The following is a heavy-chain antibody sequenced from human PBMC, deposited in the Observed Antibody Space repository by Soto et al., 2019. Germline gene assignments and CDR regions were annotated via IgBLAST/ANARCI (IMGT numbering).Heavy chain of an antibody. CDR1: GFTFSAYY. J-gene: IGHJ4*02. V-gene: IGHV3-11*01. D-gene: IGHD2-15*01. CDR2: ISSSDNTI. Sequence: QVQLVESGGGLVKPGGSLRLSCAASGFTFSAYYMNCIRQAPGKGLEWGSNISSSDNTIYYADSVKGRFTISRDNAKNSLYLQMSSLRAEDTAVYYCARDSRPVTLWGQGTLVTVSS. CDR3: ARDSRPVTL.